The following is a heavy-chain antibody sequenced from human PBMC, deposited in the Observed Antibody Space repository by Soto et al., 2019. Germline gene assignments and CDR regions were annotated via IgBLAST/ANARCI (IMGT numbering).Heavy chain of an antibody. J-gene: IGHJ4*02. D-gene: IGHD4-4*01. CDR1: GFTFSSYA. CDR2: ISGSGGST. Sequence: GGSLRLSCAASGFTFSSYAMSWVRQAPGKGLEWVSAISGSGGSTYYADSVKGRFTISRDNSKNTLYLQMNSLRAEDTAVYYCAKDTTVTTSPRYFDYWGQGTLVTVSS. CDR3: AKDTTVTTSPRYFDY. V-gene: IGHV3-23*01.